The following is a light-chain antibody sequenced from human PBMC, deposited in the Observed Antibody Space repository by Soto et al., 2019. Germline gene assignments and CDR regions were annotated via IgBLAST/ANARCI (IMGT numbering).Light chain of an antibody. CDR2: EAS. J-gene: IGKJ4*01. Sequence: EIVMTQSPATLSVSPGERATLSCRASQSVSSNLAWYQQKPGQAPRLLIYEASSRAAGIPDRFSGSGSGTEFTLTISSLQSEDFAVYYGQQYEGSPLTFGGGTKVDIK. CDR3: QQYEGSPLT. V-gene: IGKV3D-15*01. CDR1: QSVSSN.